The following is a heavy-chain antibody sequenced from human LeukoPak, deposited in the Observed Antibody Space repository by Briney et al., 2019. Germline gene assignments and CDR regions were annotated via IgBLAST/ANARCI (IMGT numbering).Heavy chain of an antibody. V-gene: IGHV1-18*01. CDR1: GYNFSSYG. CDR3: ASYTYYYDSSGLPDY. J-gene: IGHJ4*02. CDR2: ISAYNGNT. Sequence: ASVKGSFKASGYNFSSYGISWGRPAPGQGGGGMGWISAYNGNTNYAQKLQGRVTMTTDTSTSTAYMELRSLRSDDTAVYYCASYTYYYDSSGLPDYWGQGTLVTVSS. D-gene: IGHD3-22*01.